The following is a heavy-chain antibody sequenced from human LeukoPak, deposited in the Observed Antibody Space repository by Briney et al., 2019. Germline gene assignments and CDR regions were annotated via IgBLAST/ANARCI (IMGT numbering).Heavy chain of an antibody. Sequence: ASVKVSCKASGYTFTSYYMHWAPQAPGKGLEWMGLVDPEDGETIYAEKFQGRVTITADTSTDTAYMELSSLRSEDTAVYYCASSRYSGSYDAFDLWGQVTMVTVSS. V-gene: IGHV1-69-2*01. D-gene: IGHD1-26*01. CDR2: VDPEDGET. CDR3: ASSRYSGSYDAFDL. J-gene: IGHJ3*01. CDR1: GYTFTSYY.